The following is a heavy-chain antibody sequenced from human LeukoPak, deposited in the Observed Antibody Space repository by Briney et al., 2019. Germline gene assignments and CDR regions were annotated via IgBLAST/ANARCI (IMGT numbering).Heavy chain of an antibody. CDR3: AKGSYYDSSGSLYFDY. CDR1: GFTFSSYW. CDR2: INHNGNVN. Sequence: QSGGSLRLSCAASGFTFSSYWMNWARQAPGKGLEWVASINHNGNVNYYADSVKGRFTISRDNSKNTLYVQVSSLGTEDTAAYYCAKGSYYDSSGSLYFDYWGQGTLVTVSS. V-gene: IGHV3-7*03. J-gene: IGHJ4*02. D-gene: IGHD3-22*01.